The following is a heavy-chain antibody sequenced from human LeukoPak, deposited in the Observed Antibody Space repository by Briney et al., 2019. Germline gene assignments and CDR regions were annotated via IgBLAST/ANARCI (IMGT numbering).Heavy chain of an antibody. CDR2: INAGNGNT. V-gene: IGHV1-3*01. CDR3: ASGVPLLESFDY. CDR1: GYTFTSYA. D-gene: IGHD2-15*01. J-gene: IGHJ4*02. Sequence: ASVTVSYKASGYTFTSYAMHWVRQAPGQRLEWMGWINAGNGNTKYSQKFQGRVTITRDTSASTAYMELSSLRSEDTAMYYCASGVPLLESFDYWGQGTLVTVSS.